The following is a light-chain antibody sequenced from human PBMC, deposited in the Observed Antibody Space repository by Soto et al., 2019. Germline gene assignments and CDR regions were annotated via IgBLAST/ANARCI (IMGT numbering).Light chain of an antibody. Sequence: ETVLTQSPATLSLSPGDRATLSCRAIRLVSRDFAWYQQKVGQAPRLLIYDASNRAAGTPGRFSGSGSGTDFTLTISSLEPEDFAVYYCQQRDNWPRTFGQGTKVEI. CDR2: DAS. CDR3: QQRDNWPRT. V-gene: IGKV3-11*01. CDR1: RLVSRD. J-gene: IGKJ1*01.